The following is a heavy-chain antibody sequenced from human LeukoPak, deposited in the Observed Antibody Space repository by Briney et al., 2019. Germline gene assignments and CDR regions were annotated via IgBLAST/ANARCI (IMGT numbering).Heavy chain of an antibody. CDR3: AKDRFTLAVTGTVDY. CDR2: IYSGGST. J-gene: IGHJ4*02. CDR1: GFTVSSNY. V-gene: IGHV3-66*01. Sequence: QPGGSLRLSCAASGFTVSSNYMSWVRQAPGKGLEWVSVIYSGGSTYYADSVKGRFTISRDNSKNTLYLQMNSLRAEDTAVYYCAKDRFTLAVTGTVDYWGQGTLVTVSS. D-gene: IGHD6-19*01.